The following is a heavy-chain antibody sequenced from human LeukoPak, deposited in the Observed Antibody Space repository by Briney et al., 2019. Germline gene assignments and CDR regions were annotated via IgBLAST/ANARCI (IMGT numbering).Heavy chain of an antibody. Sequence: GGSLRLSCAASGFTFSSFAMSWVRQAPGKGLEWVSAISGSGGSTYYADSVKGRFTISRDNSKNTLYVQMNSLRAEDTAVCYCAKDRSSGWYASLLYFDYWGQGTLVTVSS. V-gene: IGHV3-23*01. CDR3: AKDRSSGWYASLLYFDY. CDR2: ISGSGGST. CDR1: GFTFSSFA. J-gene: IGHJ4*02. D-gene: IGHD6-19*01.